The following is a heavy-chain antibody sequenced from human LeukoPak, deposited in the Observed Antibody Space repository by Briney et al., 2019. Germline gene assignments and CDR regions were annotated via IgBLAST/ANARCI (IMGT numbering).Heavy chain of an antibody. Sequence: SETLSLTCTVSGASISSYYWCWVRQPAGKGLEWIGCMYTRGITSYNPYLKSRVTVSVDTSKNQFSLKLTSVTAADTAVYYCARGVGSSRYYYYGMDVWGQGTTVTVSS. D-gene: IGHD6-13*01. CDR2: MYTRGIT. J-gene: IGHJ6*02. V-gene: IGHV4-4*07. CDR3: ARGVGSSRYYYYGMDV. CDR1: GASISSYY.